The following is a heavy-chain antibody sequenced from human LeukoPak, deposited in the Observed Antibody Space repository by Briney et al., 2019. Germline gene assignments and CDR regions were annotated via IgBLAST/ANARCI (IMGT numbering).Heavy chain of an antibody. V-gene: IGHV4-59*01. J-gene: IGHJ5*02. Sequence: SETLSLTCTVSGGSISSYYWSWIRQPPGKGLEWIGYIYYSGSTNYNPSLKSRVTISVDTSKNQFSLKLSSVTAADTAVYYCARSAPITIFGVVTQGNWFDPWGQGTLVTVSS. CDR1: GGSISSYY. CDR3: ARSAPITIFGVVTQGNWFDP. CDR2: IYYSGST. D-gene: IGHD3-3*01.